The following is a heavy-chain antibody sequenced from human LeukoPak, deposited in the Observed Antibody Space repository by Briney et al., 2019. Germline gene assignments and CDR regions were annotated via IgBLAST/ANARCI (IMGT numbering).Heavy chain of an antibody. V-gene: IGHV1-2*06. CDR3: ARDRHRIAAAGFVWFDP. D-gene: IGHD6-13*01. J-gene: IGHJ5*02. Sequence: ASVKVSCKASGYTFTGYYMHWVRQTPGQGLEWMGRINPNSGGTNYAQKFQGRVTMTRDTSISTAYMELSRLRSDDTAVYYCARDRHRIAAAGFVWFDPWGQGTLVTASS. CDR1: GYTFTGYY. CDR2: INPNSGGT.